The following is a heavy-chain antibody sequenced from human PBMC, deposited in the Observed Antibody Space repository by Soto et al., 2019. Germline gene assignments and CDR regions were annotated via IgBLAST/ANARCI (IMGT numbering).Heavy chain of an antibody. V-gene: IGHV1-69*02. Sequence: SVKVSCKASGGTFSSYTISWVRQAPGQGLEWMGRIIPILGIANYAQKFQGRVTITADKSTSTAYMELSSLRSEDTAVYYCARGGPPYSSVWYDWFDPWGQGTLVTVSS. CDR1: GGTFSSYT. CDR2: IIPILGIA. CDR3: ARGGPPYSSVWYDWFDP. D-gene: IGHD6-19*01. J-gene: IGHJ5*02.